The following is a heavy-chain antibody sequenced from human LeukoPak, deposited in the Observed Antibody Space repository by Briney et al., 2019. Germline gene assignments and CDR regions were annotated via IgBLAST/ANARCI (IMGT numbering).Heavy chain of an antibody. CDR1: GGSFSGYY. CDR2: INHSGST. Sequence: PSETLSLTCAVYGGSFSGYYWSWIRQPPGKGLEWIGEINHSGSTNYNPSLKSRVTISVDTSKNQFSLKLSSVTAADTAAYYCARGGSGWYFDYWGQGTLVTVSS. CDR3: ARGGSGWYFDY. J-gene: IGHJ4*02. V-gene: IGHV4-34*01. D-gene: IGHD6-19*01.